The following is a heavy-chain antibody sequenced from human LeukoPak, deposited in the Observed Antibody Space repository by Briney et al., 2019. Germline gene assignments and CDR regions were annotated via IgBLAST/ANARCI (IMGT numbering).Heavy chain of an antibody. V-gene: IGHV4-59*01. CDR1: GGSISSYY. CDR3: ARDARSSGDVYNYYYGMDV. D-gene: IGHD6-19*01. J-gene: IGHJ6*02. Sequence: SETLSLTCTVSGGSISSYYWSWIRQPPGKGLEWIGYIYYSGSTNYNPSLKSRVTISVDTSKNQFSLKLSSVTAAGTAVYYCARDARSSGDVYNYYYGMDVWGQGTTVTVSS. CDR2: IYYSGST.